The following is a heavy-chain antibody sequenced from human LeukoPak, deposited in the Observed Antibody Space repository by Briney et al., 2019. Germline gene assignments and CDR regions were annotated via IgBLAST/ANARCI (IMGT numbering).Heavy chain of an antibody. V-gene: IGHV3-21*01. D-gene: IGHD3-22*01. CDR1: GFTFNTYS. J-gene: IGHJ4*02. CDR2: ISSSNFI. Sequence: GGSLRLSCAASGFTFNTYSMNWVRQAPGKGLEWVSSISSSNFIFYADSMKGRFTISRDNAKNSLFLQMNSLRADDTAVYYCARDLSGRDSSGYYRSFDCWGQGTLVTVFS. CDR3: ARDLSGRDSSGYYRSFDC.